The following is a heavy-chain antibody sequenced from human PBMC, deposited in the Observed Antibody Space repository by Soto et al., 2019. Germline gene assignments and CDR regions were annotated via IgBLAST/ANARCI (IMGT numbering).Heavy chain of an antibody. D-gene: IGHD1-26*01. CDR1: GFTFSSYW. J-gene: IGHJ4*02. CDR2: INSDGSST. CDR3: TRCSWELSLDY. Sequence: GGSLRLSCAASGFTFSSYWMHWVRQAPGKGLVWVSRINSDGSSTTYADSVKGRFTISRDNAKNTLYLQMSSLRAEDTAVYYCTRCSWELSLDYWGQGTLVTVSS. V-gene: IGHV3-74*01.